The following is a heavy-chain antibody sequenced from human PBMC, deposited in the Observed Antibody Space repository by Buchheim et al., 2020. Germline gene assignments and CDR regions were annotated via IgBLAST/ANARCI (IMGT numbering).Heavy chain of an antibody. Sequence: QVQLQESGPGLVKPSETLSLTCTVSGGSISSYYWSWIRQPPGKGLEWIGYIYYSGSTNYNPSLKSRVTISVDTSKNQFSLKLSSVTAADTAVYYCARVGSGWYPWTNRFDYWGQGTL. CDR2: IYYSGST. CDR1: GGSISSYY. D-gene: IGHD6-19*01. CDR3: ARVGSGWYPWTNRFDY. J-gene: IGHJ4*02. V-gene: IGHV4-59*01.